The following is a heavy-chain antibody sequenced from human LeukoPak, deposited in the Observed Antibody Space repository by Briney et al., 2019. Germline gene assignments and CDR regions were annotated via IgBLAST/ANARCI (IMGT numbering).Heavy chain of an antibody. V-gene: IGHV4-34*01. CDR1: GGSFSGYY. Sequence: SETLSLTCAVYGGSFSGYYWSWIRQPPGKGLEWIGEINHSGSTNYNPSLKSRVTISVDTSKNQFSLKLSSVTAADTAVYYCARREVGADYWGQGTLVTVSS. CDR2: INHSGST. J-gene: IGHJ4*02. D-gene: IGHD1-26*01. CDR3: ARREVGADY.